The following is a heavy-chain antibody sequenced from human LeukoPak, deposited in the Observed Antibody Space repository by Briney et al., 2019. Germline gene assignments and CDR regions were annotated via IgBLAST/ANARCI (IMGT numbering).Heavy chain of an antibody. J-gene: IGHJ4*02. D-gene: IGHD5-24*01. CDR1: GGSIRRGGYA. Sequence: SQALSLTCAVSGGSIRRGGYAWSWIWKPPGKGLEWLGYIYHSGRTYYNPSLKSRVTISVDRSKKQVSLKLSFVSAADTAVYYCASGGDVYNPFDYWGQGTLVTVSS. CDR3: ASGGDVYNPFDY. V-gene: IGHV4-30-2*01. CDR2: IYHSGRT.